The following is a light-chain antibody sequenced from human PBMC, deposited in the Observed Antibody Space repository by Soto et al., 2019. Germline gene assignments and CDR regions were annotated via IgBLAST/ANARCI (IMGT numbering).Light chain of an antibody. CDR1: QAIDSW. CDR3: QQTLSFPPT. Sequence: DIQMTQSPSSVSASVGDRVTITCWASQAIDSWLAWYQQKPGEAPKLLIFTGSRLHSGVPPRFSGSGSGTDFTLTISSLQPEDFATYYCQQTLSFPPTFGQGTKV. J-gene: IGKJ1*01. CDR2: TGS. V-gene: IGKV1-12*01.